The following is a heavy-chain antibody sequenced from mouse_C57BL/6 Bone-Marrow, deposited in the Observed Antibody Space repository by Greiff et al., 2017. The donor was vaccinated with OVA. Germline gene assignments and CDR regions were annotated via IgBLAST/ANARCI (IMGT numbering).Heavy chain of an antibody. CDR3: ARVQSAY. CDR1: GFTFSSYA. V-gene: IGHV5-4*01. J-gene: IGHJ3*01. CDR2: ISDGGSYT. Sequence: EVHLVESGGGLVKPGGSLKLSCAASGFTFSSYAMSWVRQTPEKRLEWVATISDGGSYTYYPENVKGRFTISRDNAKNNLYLQMSHLKSEDTAMYYCARVQSAYWGQVTLVTVSA.